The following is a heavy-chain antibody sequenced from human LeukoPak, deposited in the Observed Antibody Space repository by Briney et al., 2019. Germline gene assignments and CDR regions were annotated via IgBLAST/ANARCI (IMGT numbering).Heavy chain of an antibody. CDR2: IYTSGST. V-gene: IGHV4-4*07. J-gene: IGHJ3*02. CDR1: GGSISSYY. CDR3: ARDEYYYDSSGYSDAFDI. Sequence: SETLSLTCTVSGGSISSYYWSWVRQPAGKGLEWVGRIYTSGSTNYNPSLKSRVTMSVDTSKNQFSLKLSSVTAADTAVYYCARDEYYYDSSGYSDAFDIWGQGTMVTVSS. D-gene: IGHD3-22*01.